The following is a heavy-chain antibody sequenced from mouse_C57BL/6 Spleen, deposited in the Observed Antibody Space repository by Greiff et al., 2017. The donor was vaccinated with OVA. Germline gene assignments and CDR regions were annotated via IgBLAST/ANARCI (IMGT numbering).Heavy chain of an antibody. CDR3: AGNYGY. J-gene: IGHJ2*01. CDR2: IYPGSGNT. Sequence: VKLVESGAELVRPGASVKLSCKASGYTFTDYYINWVKQRPGQGLEWIARIYPGSGNTYYNEKFKGKATLTAEKSSSTAYMQLSSLTSEDSAVYFCAGNYGYWGQGTTLTVSS. V-gene: IGHV1-76*01. D-gene: IGHD1-1*01. CDR1: GYTFTDYY.